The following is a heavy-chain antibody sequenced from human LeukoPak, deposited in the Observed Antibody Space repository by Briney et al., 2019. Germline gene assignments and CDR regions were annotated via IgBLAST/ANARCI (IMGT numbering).Heavy chain of an antibody. CDR1: GFTFSSYS. V-gene: IGHV3-21*01. Sequence: GALRLSCAASGFTFSSYSMNWVRPAPGKGLEWVSSISSSSSYIYYADSVKGRFTISRDNAKNSLYLQMNSLRAEDTAVYYCARAVSGLGATRGVDFDYWGQGTLVTVSS. J-gene: IGHJ4*02. D-gene: IGHD1-26*01. CDR2: ISSSSSYI. CDR3: ARAVSGLGATRGVDFDY.